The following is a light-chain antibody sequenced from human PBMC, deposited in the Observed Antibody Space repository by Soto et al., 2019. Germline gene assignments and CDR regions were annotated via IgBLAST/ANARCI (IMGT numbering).Light chain of an antibody. CDR2: EAS. CDR3: CSYAGSSTFYV. J-gene: IGLJ1*01. V-gene: IGLV2-23*01. Sequence: QSVLTQPASVSGSPGQSITISCTGTSSDVGSYNLVSWYQQHPGKAPKLMIYEASKRPSGVSTRFSGSKSGNTASLTISGLQAEDEADYYCCSYAGSSTFYVFGTGTKVTDL. CDR1: SSDVGSYNL.